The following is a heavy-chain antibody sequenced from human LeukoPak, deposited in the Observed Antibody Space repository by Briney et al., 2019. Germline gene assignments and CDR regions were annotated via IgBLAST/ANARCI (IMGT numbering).Heavy chain of an antibody. D-gene: IGHD6-6*01. V-gene: IGHV3-7*01. Sequence: PGGSLRLSCAASGFTFTNYWMIWVRQAPGKGLEWVANINEDGSEKYYVVSVEGRFTISRDNAKNSVFLQMNSLRADDTAMYYCASSSYSCSSSWGQGTLVTVSS. CDR3: ASSSYSCSSS. CDR1: GFTFTNYW. CDR2: INEDGSEK. J-gene: IGHJ5*02.